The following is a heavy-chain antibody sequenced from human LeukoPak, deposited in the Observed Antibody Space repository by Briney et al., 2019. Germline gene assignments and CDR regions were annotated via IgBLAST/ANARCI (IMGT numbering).Heavy chain of an antibody. D-gene: IGHD3-22*01. J-gene: IGHJ2*01. CDR1: GGSISSGSYY. Sequence: SQTLSLTCTVSGGSISSGSYYWSWIRQPAGTGLEWIGRIYTSGSTNYNPSLKSRVTISVDTSKNQFSLKLSSVTAADTAVYYCARDFNDGGYFYWYFDLWGRGTLVTVSS. CDR3: ARDFNDGGYFYWYFDL. V-gene: IGHV4-61*02. CDR2: IYTSGST.